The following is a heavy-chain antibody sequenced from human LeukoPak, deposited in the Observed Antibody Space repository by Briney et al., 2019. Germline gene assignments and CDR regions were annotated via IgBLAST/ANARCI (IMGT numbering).Heavy chain of an antibody. Sequence: GGSLRPSCAASGFTFSSYAMHWVRQAPGKGLEWVAVISYDGSNKYYADSVKGRFTISRDNSKNTLYLQMNSLRAEDTAVYYCAREAYGDLDYWGQGTLVTVSS. V-gene: IGHV3-30-3*01. CDR3: AREAYGDLDY. J-gene: IGHJ4*02. CDR2: ISYDGSNK. CDR1: GFTFSSYA. D-gene: IGHD4-17*01.